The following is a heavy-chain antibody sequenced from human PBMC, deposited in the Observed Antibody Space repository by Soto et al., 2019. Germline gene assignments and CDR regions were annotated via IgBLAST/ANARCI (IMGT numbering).Heavy chain of an antibody. Sequence: QVQLVESGGGVVQPGRSLRLSCAASGFTFSSYGMHWVRQAPGKGLEWVAVIWYDGSNKYYADSVKGRFTISRDNSKHTLYLQMNSLRAEDTAVYYCARDSFIAVAGIRGGWFDPWGQGTLVTVSS. CDR1: GFTFSSYG. D-gene: IGHD6-19*01. CDR3: ARDSFIAVAGIRGGWFDP. V-gene: IGHV3-33*01. J-gene: IGHJ5*02. CDR2: IWYDGSNK.